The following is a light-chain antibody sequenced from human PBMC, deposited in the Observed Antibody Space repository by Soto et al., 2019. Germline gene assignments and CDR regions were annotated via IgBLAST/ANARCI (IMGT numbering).Light chain of an antibody. Sequence: EVVMTQSPATLSVSPGERATLSCRASQSVNANLAWYQQKPGQAPRILIHGASNRATGIPARSSGSGFETEFILTISSLPSEAVPVYYSQQYNTWLWTICQGTKEEI. CDR3: QQYNTWLWT. V-gene: IGKV3-15*01. CDR2: GAS. J-gene: IGKJ1*01. CDR1: QSVNAN.